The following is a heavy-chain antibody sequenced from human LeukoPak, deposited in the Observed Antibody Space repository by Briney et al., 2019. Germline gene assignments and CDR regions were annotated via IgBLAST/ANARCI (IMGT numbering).Heavy chain of an antibody. CDR3: ARIGDSGYYKAEYFQH. Sequence: ASVKVSCKASGYTFTGYYMHWVRQAPGQGLEWMGWINPNSGGTNYAQKFQGRVTMTRDTSICTAYMELSRLRSDDTAAYYCARIGDSGYYKAEYFQHWGQGTLVTVSS. CDR2: INPNSGGT. J-gene: IGHJ1*01. CDR1: GYTFTGYY. V-gene: IGHV1-2*02. D-gene: IGHD3-22*01.